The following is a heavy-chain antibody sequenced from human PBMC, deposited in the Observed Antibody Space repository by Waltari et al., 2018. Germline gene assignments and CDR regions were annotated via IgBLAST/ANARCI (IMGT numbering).Heavy chain of an antibody. Sequence: QVQLQQWGAGLLKPSETLSLTCAVYGGSFSGYYWSWIRQPPGKGLEWIGEINHSGSTNYNPSLKSRVTISVDTSKNQFSLKLSSVTAADTAVYYCARGQAAGSWGQGTLVTVSS. CDR1: GGSFSGYY. D-gene: IGHD6-25*01. V-gene: IGHV4-34*01. CDR3: ARGQAAGS. J-gene: IGHJ5*02. CDR2: INHSGST.